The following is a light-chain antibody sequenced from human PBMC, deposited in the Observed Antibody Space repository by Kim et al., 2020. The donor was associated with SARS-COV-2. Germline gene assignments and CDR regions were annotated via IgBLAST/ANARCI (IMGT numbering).Light chain of an antibody. J-gene: IGLJ2*01. V-gene: IGLV2-14*03. CDR3: SSYTSSSTLV. CDR1: SSDVCGYNY. CDR2: DVS. Sequence: GQSITISCTVTSSDVCGYNYVSWYQQHPGKVPKLMIYDVSSRPSGVSNRFSGSKSGNTASLTISGLQTEDEADYYCSSYTSSSTLVFGAGTQLTVL.